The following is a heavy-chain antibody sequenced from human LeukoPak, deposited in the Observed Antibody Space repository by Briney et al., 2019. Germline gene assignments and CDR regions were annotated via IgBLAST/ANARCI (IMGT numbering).Heavy chain of an antibody. CDR3: ASLTELYYYDSSGYDDY. CDR1: GFTFSSYS. V-gene: IGHV3-21*01. J-gene: IGHJ4*02. D-gene: IGHD3-22*01. Sequence: GGSLRLSCAASGFTFSSYSMNWVGQPPGKGLEWVSSISISSSYIYYADSVKGRFTLSRDNAKNSLYLQMNSLRAEDTAVYYCASLTELYYYDSSGYDDYWGQGTLVTVSS. CDR2: ISISSSYI.